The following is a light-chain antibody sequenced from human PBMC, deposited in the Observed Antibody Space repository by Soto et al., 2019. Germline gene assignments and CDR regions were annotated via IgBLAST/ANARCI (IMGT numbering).Light chain of an antibody. CDR2: EVS. J-gene: IGLJ3*02. Sequence: QSALTQPASVSGSPGQSITISCTGSSSDVGTYKYVSWYQQHPGEAPNLMIYEVSNRPSGVSDRFSGSKSGNTASLIISGLQAEDEADYYCSSYTSSSTWVFGGGTKLTVL. CDR1: SSDVGTYKY. CDR3: SSYTSSSTWV. V-gene: IGLV2-14*01.